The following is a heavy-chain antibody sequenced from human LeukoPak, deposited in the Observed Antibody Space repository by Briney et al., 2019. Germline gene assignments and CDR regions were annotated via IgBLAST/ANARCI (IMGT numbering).Heavy chain of an antibody. CDR3: ASKLGAALDY. Sequence: SETLSLTCAVYGGSFSGYYWSWIRQPPGKGLEWIGEINHSGSTNYNPSLKSRVTISVDTSKNQFSLKLSSVTAADTAVYYCASKLGAALDYWGQGTLVTVSS. D-gene: IGHD1-26*01. J-gene: IGHJ4*02. CDR2: INHSGST. CDR1: GGSFSGYY. V-gene: IGHV4-34*01.